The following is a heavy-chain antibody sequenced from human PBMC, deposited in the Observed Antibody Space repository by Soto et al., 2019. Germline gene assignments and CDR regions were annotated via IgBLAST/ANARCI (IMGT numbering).Heavy chain of an antibody. J-gene: IGHJ6*02. D-gene: IGHD2-2*01. CDR2: ISGSGSYI. V-gene: IGHV3-21*01. CDR3: ARDLGRTAAGYYYYDAMDV. Sequence: GGSLRLSCATSGFTFSGYALNWVRQAPGKGLEWVSSISGSGSYIYYADSVKGRFTISSDNAKNSLYLQINSLRAEDTGVYYCARDLGRTAAGYYYYDAMDVWGQGTTVTVSS. CDR1: GFTFSGYA.